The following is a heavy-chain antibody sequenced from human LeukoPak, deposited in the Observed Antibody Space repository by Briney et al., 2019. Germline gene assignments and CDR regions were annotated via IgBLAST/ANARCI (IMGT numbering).Heavy chain of an antibody. CDR1: RFTLSNYW. V-gene: IGHV3-7*01. J-gene: IGHJ4*02. Sequence: PGGSLRLSCAASRFTLSNYWMSWVRQARGRGLEGVANIKQDGSETYYVDSVKGRVTISRDNAKNSLSLQMNSLRAEDTAVYYCARQRGSGCLDYWGQGTLVTVSS. CDR2: IKQDGSET. CDR3: ARQRGSGCLDY. D-gene: IGHD6-19*01.